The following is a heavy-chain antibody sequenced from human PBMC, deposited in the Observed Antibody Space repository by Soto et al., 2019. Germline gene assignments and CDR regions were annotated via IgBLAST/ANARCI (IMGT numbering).Heavy chain of an antibody. V-gene: IGHV4-59*01. CDR2: IYYSGST. J-gene: IGHJ4*02. D-gene: IGHD2-21*02. Sequence: QVQLQESGPGLVKPSETLSLTCTVSGGSISSYYWSWIRQPPGKGLEWIGYIYYSGSTNYNPSLKRRGTISVATSKAQFSLQLGSVTAADGAVYYCAGFRCGGGCYYAYWGQGPLVTVSS. CDR1: GGSISSYY. CDR3: AGFRCGGGCYYAY.